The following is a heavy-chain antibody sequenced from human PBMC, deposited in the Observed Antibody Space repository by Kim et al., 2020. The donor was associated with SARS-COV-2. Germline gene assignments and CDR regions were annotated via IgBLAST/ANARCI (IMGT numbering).Heavy chain of an antibody. Sequence: SETLSLTCTVSGGSIRNYYWSWIRQPPGKGLEWIGYINYSGSTKYNPSLKSRVTISAETSKNQFSLKLSSVTAADTADYYGARRDSGTYYYVNWGQGTL. CDR3: ARRDSGTYYYVN. CDR1: GGSIRNYY. D-gene: IGHD1-26*01. J-gene: IGHJ1*01. V-gene: IGHV4-59*01. CDR2: INYSGST.